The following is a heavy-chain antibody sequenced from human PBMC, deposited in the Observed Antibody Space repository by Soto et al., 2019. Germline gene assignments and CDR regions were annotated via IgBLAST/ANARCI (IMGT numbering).Heavy chain of an antibody. CDR3: AGLDTSMVRTPGY. CDR1: GFTFSNYW. J-gene: IGHJ4*02. D-gene: IGHD5-18*01. CDR2: IQKDGSNK. Sequence: EVQLVESGGTLVQPGGSLRLSCVASGFTFSNYWMSWVGQAPGKGLEWVSNIQKDGSNKYYVDSVKGRFTISRDNAKNSLYLQMNGLRGEDTAVYYCAGLDTSMVRTPGYWGQGTLVTVSS. V-gene: IGHV3-7*01.